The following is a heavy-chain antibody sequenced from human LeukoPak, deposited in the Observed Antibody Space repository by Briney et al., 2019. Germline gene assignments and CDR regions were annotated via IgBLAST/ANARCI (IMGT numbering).Heavy chain of an antibody. J-gene: IGHJ4*02. CDR2: ISSSGSYI. CDR3: ARVKVGASDY. V-gene: IGHV3-21*01. Sequence: PGGSLRLSCAASGFTFSSYSMNWVRQAPGKGLEWVSSISSSGSYINYADSVKGRFTTSRDNAKNSLYLQMNSLRVEDTAVYYCARVKVGASDYWGQGTLVTVSS. D-gene: IGHD1-26*01. CDR1: GFTFSSYS.